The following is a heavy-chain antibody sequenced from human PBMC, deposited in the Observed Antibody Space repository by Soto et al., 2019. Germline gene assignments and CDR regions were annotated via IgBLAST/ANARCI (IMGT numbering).Heavy chain of an antibody. CDR3: AHRLPGPSGYDV. J-gene: IGHJ6*02. Sequence: QITLKESGPTLVKPTQTLTLTCTFSGFSLTSGVVGVGWIRQPPGEALGWLALIYWNDEQYYKPSPRNRLTITRDTSKNQVVLTMTNMDPVDTATYYCAHRLPGPSGYDVWGQGTTVTVSS. CDR1: GFSLTSGVVG. D-gene: IGHD6-13*01. CDR2: IYWNDEQ. V-gene: IGHV2-5*01.